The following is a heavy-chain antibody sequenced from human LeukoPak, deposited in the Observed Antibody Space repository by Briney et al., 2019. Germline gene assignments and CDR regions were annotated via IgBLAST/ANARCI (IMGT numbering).Heavy chain of an antibody. D-gene: IGHD6-13*01. CDR2: ISGSGGST. Sequence: PGGSLRLSCAASGFTFSSYAMSRVRQAPGKGLEWVSAISGSGGSTYYADSVKGRFTISRDNSKNTLYLQMNSLRAEDTAVYYCAPRTGYSSSWVDYWGQGTLVTVST. CDR1: GFTFSSYA. V-gene: IGHV3-23*01. J-gene: IGHJ4*02. CDR3: APRTGYSSSWVDY.